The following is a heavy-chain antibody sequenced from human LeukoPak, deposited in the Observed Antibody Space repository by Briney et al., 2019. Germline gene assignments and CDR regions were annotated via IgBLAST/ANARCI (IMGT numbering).Heavy chain of an antibody. J-gene: IGHJ4*02. Sequence: GGSLRLSCAASGFTFSSYSMNWVRQAPGKGLEWLSYISRTGSHTPYADSVKGRFTVSRDNAKNSLSLELNSLRVDDTAIYYCARVGSTAEAGTPDYWGQGTLVTVSS. CDR2: ISRTGSHT. CDR3: ARVGSTAEAGTPDY. D-gene: IGHD6-13*01. V-gene: IGHV3-21*05. CDR1: GFTFSSYS.